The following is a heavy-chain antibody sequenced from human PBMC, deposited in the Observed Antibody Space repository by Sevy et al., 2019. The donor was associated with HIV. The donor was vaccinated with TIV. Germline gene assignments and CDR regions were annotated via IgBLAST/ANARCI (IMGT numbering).Heavy chain of an antibody. D-gene: IGHD1-26*01. V-gene: IGHV3-9*01. J-gene: IGHJ4*02. CDR2: ISWNSGSI. CDR1: GFTFDDYA. CDR3: AKGYSGSYQWGPFDY. Sequence: GGSLRLSCAASGFTFDDYAMHWVRQAPGKGLEWVSGISWNSGSIGYADSVKGRFTISRDNAKNSLYLQMNSLRAEDTALYYCAKGYSGSYQWGPFDYWGQGTLVTVSS.